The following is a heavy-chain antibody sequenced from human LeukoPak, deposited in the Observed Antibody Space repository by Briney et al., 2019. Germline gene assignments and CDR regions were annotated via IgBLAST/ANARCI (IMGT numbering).Heavy chain of an antibody. CDR2: ISSSSNYI. D-gene: IGHD3-10*01. V-gene: IGHV3-21*01. CDR3: ARTRNYYGSGSYYETGEVVDY. CDR1: GFTFSSYS. Sequence: GGSLRLSCAASGFTFSSYSMNWVRQAPGKGLEWVSSISSSSNYIYYADSVKGRFTISRDNAKNSLYLQMNSLRAEDTAVYYCARTRNYYGSGSYYETGEVVDYWGQGTLVTVSS. J-gene: IGHJ4*02.